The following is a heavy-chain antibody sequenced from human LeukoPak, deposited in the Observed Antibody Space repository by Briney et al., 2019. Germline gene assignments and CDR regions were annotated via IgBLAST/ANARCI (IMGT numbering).Heavy chain of an antibody. D-gene: IGHD6-25*01. J-gene: IGHJ6*02. CDR3: ARDRGGSGPVMGYYYYGMDV. CDR1: GYTFTSYG. CDR2: ISAYNGNT. Sequence: APVKVSHTASGYTFTSYGISWVRQAPGQGLEWMGWISAYNGNTNYAQKLQGRVTMTTDTSTSTAYMELRSLRSDDTAVYYCARDRGGSGPVMGYYYYGMDVWGQGTTVTVSS. V-gene: IGHV1-18*01.